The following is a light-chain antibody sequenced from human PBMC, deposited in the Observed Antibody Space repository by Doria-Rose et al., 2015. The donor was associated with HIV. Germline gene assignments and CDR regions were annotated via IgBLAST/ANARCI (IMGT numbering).Light chain of an antibody. J-gene: IGKJ3*01. Sequence: TQSPESLGMSLGERATLNCKSSQSLLYTSKNYLAWYQQKPGQPPKLLIYWASTRQSGVPARFSGGGSGTDFTLTISSLEAEDVAVYYCQQYYDTPSFGPGTTVDIK. CDR3: QQYYDTPS. V-gene: IGKV4-1*01. CDR1: QSLLYTSKNY. CDR2: WAS.